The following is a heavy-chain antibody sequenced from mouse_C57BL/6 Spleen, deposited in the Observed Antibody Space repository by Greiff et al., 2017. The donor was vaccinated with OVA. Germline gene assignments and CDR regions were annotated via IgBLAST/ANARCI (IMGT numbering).Heavy chain of an antibody. V-gene: IGHV12-3*01. CDR2: ITHSGET. D-gene: IGHD2-3*01. Sequence: VHLVESGPGLVKPSQSLFLTCSITGFPITSGYYWIWIRQSPGKPLEWMGYITHSGETFYNPSLQSPISITRETSKNQFFLQLNSVTTEDTAMYYCAGGLYDGYFFAYWGQGTLVTVSA. CDR3: AGGLYDGYFFAY. CDR1: GFPITSGYY. J-gene: IGHJ3*01.